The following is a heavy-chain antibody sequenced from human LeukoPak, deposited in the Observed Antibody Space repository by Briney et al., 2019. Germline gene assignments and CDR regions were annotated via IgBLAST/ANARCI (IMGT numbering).Heavy chain of an antibody. CDR2: IYTSGST. CDR1: GGSISSGSYY. J-gene: IGHJ4*02. Sequence: SQTLSLTCTVSGGSISSGSYYWSWIRQPAGKGLEWIGRIYTSGSTNYNPSLKSRATISVDTSKNQFSLKLSSVTAADTAVYYCASIGLLQYFDYWGQGTLVTVSS. V-gene: IGHV4-61*02. D-gene: IGHD3-22*01. CDR3: ASIGLLQYFDY.